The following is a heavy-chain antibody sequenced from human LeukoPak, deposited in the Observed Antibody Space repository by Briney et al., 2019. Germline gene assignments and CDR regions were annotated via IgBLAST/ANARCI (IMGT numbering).Heavy chain of an antibody. CDR1: GFTFSSNW. Sequence: GGSLRLSCAASGFTFSSNWVHWVRQAPGKGLVWVSRIKGDGSSTSYADSVKGRFTISRDNAKNTLFLQMNSLRAEDTAVYYCVRDGVGAPPFDYRGQGALVTVSS. D-gene: IGHD1-26*01. V-gene: IGHV3-74*01. CDR3: VRDGVGAPPFDY. J-gene: IGHJ4*02. CDR2: IKGDGSST.